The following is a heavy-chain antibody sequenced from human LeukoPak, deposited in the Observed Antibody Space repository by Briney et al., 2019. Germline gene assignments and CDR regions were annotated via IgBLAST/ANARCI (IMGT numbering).Heavy chain of an antibody. V-gene: IGHV3-48*03. CDR3: ARSKYNYEIDY. D-gene: IGHD5-18*01. Sequence: GGSLRLSCAASGFTFSSYEMNWVRQAPGKGLEWVSYIRSSGTTIYYADSVKGRFTISRDNAKNSLYLQMNSLRAEDTAVYYCARSKYNYEIDYWGQGTVVTVSS. CDR2: IRSSGTTI. J-gene: IGHJ4*02. CDR1: GFTFSSYE.